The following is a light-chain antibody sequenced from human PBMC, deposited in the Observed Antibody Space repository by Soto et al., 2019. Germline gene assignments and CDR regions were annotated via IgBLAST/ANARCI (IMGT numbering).Light chain of an antibody. Sequence: QSVLTQSPSASASLGASVKLTCTLSSGHSDYGLAWHQQQPDKGPRYLMKFNRDGSHNKGDGIPDSFSGSSSGDERYLIISSLQSDDEADYYCQTWDTVVVFGGGTKLTVL. CDR3: QTWDTVVV. CDR1: SGHSDYG. J-gene: IGLJ2*01. CDR2: FNRDGSH. V-gene: IGLV4-69*01.